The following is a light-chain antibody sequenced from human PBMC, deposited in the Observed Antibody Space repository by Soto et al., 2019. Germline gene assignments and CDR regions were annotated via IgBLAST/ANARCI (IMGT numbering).Light chain of an antibody. V-gene: IGKV4-1*01. CDR1: QSVLYSSDNKNY. Sequence: DIVMTQSPDSLAVSLGERATNNCKSSQSVLYSSDNKNYLAWYQQKPGQPPKLLIYWASTRESGVPNRFSGSESGTDFTLTISSLQAEDVAVYYCQQYYGTPYTFGQGTKLEIK. CDR3: QQYYGTPYT. J-gene: IGKJ2*01. CDR2: WAS.